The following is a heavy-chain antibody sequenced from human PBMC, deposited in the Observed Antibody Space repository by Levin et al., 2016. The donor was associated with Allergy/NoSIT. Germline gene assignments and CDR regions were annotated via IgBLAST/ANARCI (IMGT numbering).Heavy chain of an antibody. CDR2: INHSGST. CDR1: GGSFSGYY. Sequence: SETLSLTCAVYGGSFSGYYWSWIRQPPGKGLEWIGEINHSGSTNYNPSLKSRVTISVDTSKNQFSLKLSSVTAADTAVYYCARARFRIAAAGIYYYYGMDVWGQGTTVTVSS. CDR3: ARARFRIAAAGIYYYYGMDV. J-gene: IGHJ6*02. D-gene: IGHD6-13*01. V-gene: IGHV4-34*01.